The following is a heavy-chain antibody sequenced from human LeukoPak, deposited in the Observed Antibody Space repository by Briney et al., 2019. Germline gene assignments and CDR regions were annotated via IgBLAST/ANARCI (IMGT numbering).Heavy chain of an antibody. CDR2: ISSSSSYI. V-gene: IGHV3-21*01. D-gene: IGHD3-3*01. Sequence: GRSLRLSCTASGFTFGDYAMSWFRQAPGKGLEWVSSISSSSSYIYYADSVKGRFTISRDNAKNSLYLQMNSLRAEDTAVYYCAREDDGYYGNDYWGQGTLVTVSS. J-gene: IGHJ4*02. CDR1: GFTFGDYA. CDR3: AREDDGYYGNDY.